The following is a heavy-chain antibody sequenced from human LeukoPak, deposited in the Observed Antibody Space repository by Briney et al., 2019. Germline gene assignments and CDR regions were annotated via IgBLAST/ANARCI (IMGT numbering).Heavy chain of an antibody. V-gene: IGHV3-30-3*01. CDR3: ARDLSSYYYDSSGYYQVGY. CDR1: GFTFSSYA. J-gene: IGHJ4*02. D-gene: IGHD3-22*01. Sequence: GGSLRLSCAASGFTFSSYAMHWVRQAPGKGLEWVAVISYDGSNKYYADSVKGRFTISRDNSKNTLYLQMNSLRAEDTAVYYCARDLSSYYYDSSGYYQVGYWGQGTLVTVSS. CDR2: ISYDGSNK.